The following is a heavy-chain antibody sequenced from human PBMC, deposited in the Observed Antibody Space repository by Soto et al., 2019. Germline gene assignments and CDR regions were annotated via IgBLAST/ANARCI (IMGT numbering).Heavy chain of an antibody. V-gene: IGHV3-23*01. CDR3: AKRGSGSYFDY. CDR1: GFTFSSYA. D-gene: IGHD1-26*01. CDR2: ISGSGGST. J-gene: IGHJ4*02. Sequence: EVQLLESGGGLVQPGGSLRLSCAASGFTFSSYAMNWVRQAPGKGLEWVSVISGSGGSTYYADSVKGRFSISRDSSKNTPYLQMNSLRAEDTAVYNCAKRGSGSYFDYWGQGTLVTVSS.